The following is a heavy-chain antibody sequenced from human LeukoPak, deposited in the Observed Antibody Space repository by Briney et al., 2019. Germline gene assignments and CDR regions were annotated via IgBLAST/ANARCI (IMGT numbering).Heavy chain of an antibody. CDR3: ARVIVGATYFDY. Sequence: SETLSLTCTVSGGYISSYYWSWIRQPAPKGQEWIGRIYTSGSTNYNPSLKRRVTMSVDTSKNQFSLKLSSVTAADTAVYYCARVIVGATYFDYWGQGTLVTVSS. D-gene: IGHD1-26*01. CDR1: GGYISSYY. V-gene: IGHV4-4*07. J-gene: IGHJ4*02. CDR2: IYTSGST.